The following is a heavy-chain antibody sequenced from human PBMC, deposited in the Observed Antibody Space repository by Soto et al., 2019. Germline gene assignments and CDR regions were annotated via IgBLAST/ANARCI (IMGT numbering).Heavy chain of an antibody. J-gene: IGHJ4*02. V-gene: IGHV1-69*02. CDR3: ARTLYSSSWYFYFDY. CDR1: GGTFSSYT. CDR2: IIPILGIA. Sequence: QVQLVQSGAEVKKPGSSVKVSCKASGGTFSSYTISWVRQAPGQGLEWMGRIIPILGIANYAQKFQGRVTITADKSTSTAYMELSSLRSEDTAVYYCARTLYSSSWYFYFDYWGLGTLVTVSS. D-gene: IGHD6-13*01.